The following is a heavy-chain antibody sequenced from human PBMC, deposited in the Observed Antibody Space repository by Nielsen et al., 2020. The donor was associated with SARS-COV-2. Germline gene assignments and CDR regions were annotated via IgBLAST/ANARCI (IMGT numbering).Heavy chain of an antibody. CDR3: AKDRAGYFGYYYYGMDV. Sequence: GGSLRLSCAAAGFAFSSYGMHWVRQAPGKGLEWGAVISYDGSNKYYADSVKGRFTISRDNSKNTLYLQMNSLRAEDTAVYYCAKDRAGYFGYYYYGMDVWGQGTTVTASS. V-gene: IGHV3-30*18. CDR1: GFAFSSYG. J-gene: IGHJ6*02. D-gene: IGHD3-9*01. CDR2: ISYDGSNK.